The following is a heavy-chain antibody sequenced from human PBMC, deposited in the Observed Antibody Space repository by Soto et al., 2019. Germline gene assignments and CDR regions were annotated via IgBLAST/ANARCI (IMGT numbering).Heavy chain of an antibody. CDR3: ARCTEWLRFRYFDY. CDR2: IIPIFGTA. V-gene: IGHV1-69*01. Sequence: QVQLVQSGAEVKKPGSSVKVSCKASGGTFSSYAISWVRQAPGQGLEWMGGIIPIFGTANYAQKFQGRVTITADESTSTAYMELSSLRSEDTAVYYCARCTEWLRFRYFDYWGQGTLVTVSS. D-gene: IGHD5-12*01. J-gene: IGHJ4*02. CDR1: GGTFSSYA.